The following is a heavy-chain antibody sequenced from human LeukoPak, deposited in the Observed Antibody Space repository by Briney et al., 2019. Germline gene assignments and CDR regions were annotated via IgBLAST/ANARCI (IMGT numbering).Heavy chain of an antibody. CDR3: ARDPGWYFDL. CDR1: GFVVRTNY. J-gene: IGHJ2*01. CDR2: ISSSSSYI. Sequence: GGSLRLSCAASGFVVRTNYMTWVRQPPGKGLEWVSSISSSSSYIYYADSVKGRFTISRDNAKNSLYLQMNSLRAEDTAVYYCARDPGWYFDLWGRGTLVTVSS. V-gene: IGHV3-21*01.